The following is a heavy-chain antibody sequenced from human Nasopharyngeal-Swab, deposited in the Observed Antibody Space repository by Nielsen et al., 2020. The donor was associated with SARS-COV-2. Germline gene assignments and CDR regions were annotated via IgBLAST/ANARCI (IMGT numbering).Heavy chain of an antibody. CDR2: ISWNSGSI. D-gene: IGHD3-10*01. V-gene: IGHV3-9*01. Sequence: GGSLRLSCAASGFTFDDYAMHWVRQAPGKGLKWVSGISWNSGSIGYADSVKGRFTISRDNAKNSLYLQMNSLRAEDTALYYCAKLPGSHYYYYGMDVWGQGTTVTVSS. CDR3: AKLPGSHYYYYGMDV. CDR1: GFTFDDYA. J-gene: IGHJ6*02.